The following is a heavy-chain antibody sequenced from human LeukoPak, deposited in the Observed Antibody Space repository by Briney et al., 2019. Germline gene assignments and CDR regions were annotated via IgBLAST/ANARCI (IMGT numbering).Heavy chain of an antibody. Sequence: GGSLRLSCAASGFTFSSYAMSWVRQAPGKGLEWVSAISGSGGSTYYADSVKGRFTISRDNSKNTLYLQMNSLRAEDTAVYYCAKVEGYSGYVVRHGFSIDYWGQGTLVTVSS. CDR3: AKVEGYSGYVVRHGFSIDY. V-gene: IGHV3-23*01. CDR1: GFTFSSYA. J-gene: IGHJ4*02. CDR2: ISGSGGST. D-gene: IGHD5-12*01.